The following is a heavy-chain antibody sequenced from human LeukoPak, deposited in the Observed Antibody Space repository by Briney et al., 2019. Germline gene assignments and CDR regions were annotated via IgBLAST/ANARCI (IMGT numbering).Heavy chain of an antibody. CDR3: AGTTVTTRDAFDI. D-gene: IGHD4-17*01. CDR1: GGSISSYY. J-gene: IGHJ3*02. Sequence: PSETLSLTCTVSGGSISSYYWSWIRQPPGKGLEWIGYIYYSGSTNYNPSLKSRVTISVDTSENQFSLKLSSVTAADTAVYYCAGTTVTTRDAFDIWGQGTMVTVSS. V-gene: IGHV4-59*01. CDR2: IYYSGST.